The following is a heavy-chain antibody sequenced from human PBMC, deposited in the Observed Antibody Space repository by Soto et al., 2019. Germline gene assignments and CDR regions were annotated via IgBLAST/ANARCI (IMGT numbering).Heavy chain of an antibody. D-gene: IGHD3-3*01. V-gene: IGHV4-59*01. J-gene: IGHJ4*02. CDR1: GVSTSGFY. CDR3: ARGHLWLED. CDR2: IYYSGST. Sequence: QVRLQGSGPGLVRPSETLSLTCAVSGVSTSGFYWSWIRQPPGKGLEYVGYIYYSGSTYYNPSLKSRVTVSLDSSKNQFSLKLTSVTAADTAIYYCARGHLWLEDWGQGTLVTVSS.